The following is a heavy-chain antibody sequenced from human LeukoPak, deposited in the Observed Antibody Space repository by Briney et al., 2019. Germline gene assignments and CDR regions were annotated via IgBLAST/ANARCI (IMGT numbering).Heavy chain of an antibody. D-gene: IGHD3-22*01. V-gene: IGHV1-2*02. CDR3: ARVSTMIVNYSDY. CDR2: INPNSGGT. J-gene: IGHJ4*02. Sequence: ASVKVSCKASGYTFTGYYMHWVRQAPGQGLEWMGWINPNSGGTNYAQKFQGRVTMTRDTSISTAYMELSRLRSDDTAVYYCARVSTMIVNYSDYWGQGTLVTVSS. CDR1: GYTFTGYY.